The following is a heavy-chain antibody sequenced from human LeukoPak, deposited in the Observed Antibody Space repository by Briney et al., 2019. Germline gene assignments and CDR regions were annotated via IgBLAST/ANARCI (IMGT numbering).Heavy chain of an antibody. D-gene: IGHD2-15*01. J-gene: IGHJ4*02. V-gene: IGHV3-23*01. CDR1: GLTFSDYA. CDR2: ITSGFTP. Sequence: GGSLRLSCAASGLTFSDYAMSWFRQAPGRGLEWVSGITSGFTPHYADSVKGRFTISRDNSKNTFHLQLNSLRAEDTAVYYCAKDYSDSRVADVFFEYWGQGTLVTVSS. CDR3: AKDYSDSRVADVFFEY.